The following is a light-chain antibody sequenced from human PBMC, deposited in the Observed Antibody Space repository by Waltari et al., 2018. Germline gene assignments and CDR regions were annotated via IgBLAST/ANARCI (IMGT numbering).Light chain of an antibody. V-gene: IGKV1-5*03. CDR2: KAS. CDR1: QTISK. J-gene: IGKJ1*01. Sequence: DAQMTQSPSSLSASVGDRVTITCRASQTISKLAWYQQKPGKAPKLLIYKASNLESGVPSSFSGSGSWTEFTLTISSLQPDDFATYHCQDYTWYWTFGQGTKVDI. CDR3: QDYTWYWT.